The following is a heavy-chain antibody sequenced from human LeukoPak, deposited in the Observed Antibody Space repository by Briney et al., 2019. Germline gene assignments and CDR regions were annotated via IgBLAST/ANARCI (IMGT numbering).Heavy chain of an antibody. V-gene: IGHV3-23*01. CDR1: GFTFNTYA. D-gene: IGHD3-16*02. Sequence: GGSLRLSCAASGFTFNTYAMSWVRQAPGKGLEWVSGISGSGGSTYYADSVKGRFTISRDNSKNTLYLQMNSLRAEDTAVYYCAKLAYHYDYVWGSYRYAHYWGQGALVTVSS. CDR3: AKLAYHYDYVWGSYRYAHY. CDR2: ISGSGGST. J-gene: IGHJ4*02.